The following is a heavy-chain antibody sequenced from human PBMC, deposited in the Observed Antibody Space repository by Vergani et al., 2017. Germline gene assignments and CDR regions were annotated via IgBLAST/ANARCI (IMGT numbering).Heavy chain of an antibody. D-gene: IGHD3/OR15-3a*01. CDR3: ARGQTGYSRDWSTYFFYMDV. J-gene: IGHJ6*03. Sequence: QLQLQESDSRLVNPSQTLSLTCTLSGDAIRRDTYSWNWVRQPPGNPLEWIGSVYYSGTTYYNPSLGGRVTMSIDKSKNHFSLTLTSVTAADSAFYFCARGQTGYSRDWSTYFFYMDVWGKGTTVTVSS. V-gene: IGHV4-30-2*01. CDR1: GDAIRRDTYS. CDR2: VYYSGTT.